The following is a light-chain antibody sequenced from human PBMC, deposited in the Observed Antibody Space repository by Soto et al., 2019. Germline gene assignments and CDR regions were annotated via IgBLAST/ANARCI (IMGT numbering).Light chain of an antibody. Sequence: EIVLTQSPGTLSLSPGQRSTLSCRASQSVPGSYLAWYQQKPGHAPRLLIYGTSSRATGIPDRFSGSASGTDFPLTISSLAPEDSAVYYCQQRSNWLTFGGGTKVDI. CDR2: GTS. V-gene: IGKV3D-20*02. CDR1: QSVPGSY. CDR3: QQRSNWLT. J-gene: IGKJ4*01.